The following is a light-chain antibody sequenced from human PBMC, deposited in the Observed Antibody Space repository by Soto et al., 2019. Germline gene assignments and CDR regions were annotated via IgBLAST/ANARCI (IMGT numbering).Light chain of an antibody. CDR1: SSDVGSYNL. J-gene: IGLJ1*01. CDR3: CSYAGSSTFYV. CDR2: EVS. Sequence: QSALTQPASGSGSPGQSITISCTGTSSDVGSYNLVSWYQQHPGKAPKLMIYEVSKRPSGVSNRFSGSKSGNTASLTISGLQAEDEADYYCCSYAGSSTFYVFGTGTKVT. V-gene: IGLV2-23*02.